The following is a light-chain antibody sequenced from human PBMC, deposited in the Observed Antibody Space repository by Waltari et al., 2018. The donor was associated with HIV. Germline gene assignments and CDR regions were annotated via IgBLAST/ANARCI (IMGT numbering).Light chain of an antibody. V-gene: IGLV1-47*01. CDR3: AAWDDSLSGPV. CDR1: SSNIGRNY. Sequence: QSVLTQPPSASGTPGQRVTISCSGSSSNIGRNYVYCYQQLPGPAPNLRNYRSNQRPSGVPDRFSGSKSGTSASLAISGLRSEDEADYYCAAWDDSLSGPVFGGGTKLTVL. CDR2: RSN. J-gene: IGLJ3*02.